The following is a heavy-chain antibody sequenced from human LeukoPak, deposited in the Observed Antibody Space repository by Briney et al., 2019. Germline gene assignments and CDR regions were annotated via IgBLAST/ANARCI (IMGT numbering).Heavy chain of an antibody. CDR1: GFTARDFW. Sequence: PGGSLRLACAASGFTARDFWMAWVRQAPGKGLEWVAHIKEDRTADYYVGSVKGRFTISKDDGKNSLHLQMNSLRVEDKAVYYCVRGGWELDYWGQGTLVTVSS. V-gene: IGHV3-7*01. D-gene: IGHD4-23*01. CDR3: VRGGWELDY. J-gene: IGHJ4*02. CDR2: IKEDRTAD.